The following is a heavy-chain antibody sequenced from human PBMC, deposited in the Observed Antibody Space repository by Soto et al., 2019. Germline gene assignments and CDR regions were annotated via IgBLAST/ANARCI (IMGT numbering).Heavy chain of an antibody. V-gene: IGHV3-33*01. D-gene: IGHD3-22*01. Sequence: GGSLRLSCVGSGFTFSGFGMHWVRQAPGKGLEWVALIWYDGSNNYYIDSVKGRFTISRDNAKNSLYLQMNSLRAEDTAVYYCARDQLYYNDISGRPLNAFDVWGQGTMVTVSS. J-gene: IGHJ3*01. CDR2: IWYDGSNN. CDR3: ARDQLYYNDISGRPLNAFDV. CDR1: GFTFSGFG.